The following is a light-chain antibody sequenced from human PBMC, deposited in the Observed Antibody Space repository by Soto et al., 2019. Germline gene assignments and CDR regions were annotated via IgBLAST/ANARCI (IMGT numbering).Light chain of an antibody. J-gene: IGKJ1*01. V-gene: IGKV1-5*03. CDR1: QSISSW. CDR3: QQHHTCWT. Sequence: VQMTQSPSSVSASVGDRVTITCRASQSISSWLAWYQQKPGKAPKLLIYKASSLESGVPSRFSGSGSGTEFTLTISSLQPDDFATYYCQQHHTCWTFGQGTKVDNK. CDR2: KAS.